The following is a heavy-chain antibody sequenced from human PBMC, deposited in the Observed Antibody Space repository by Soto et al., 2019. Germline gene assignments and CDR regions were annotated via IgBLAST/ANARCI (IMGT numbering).Heavy chain of an antibody. CDR2: ISGSDGNT. CDR1: AGSFGSYA. CDR3: ARWSYLDY. D-gene: IGHD3-3*01. J-gene: IGHJ4*02. Sequence: SGGSLRLSGAASAGSFGSYAISWFRQAPVKGLEWVSIISGSDGNTFYADYVKGRFSISRDTSQITLYLQMNSLRADDTAMYYCARWSYLDYWGQGTRVTVS. V-gene: IGHV3-23*01.